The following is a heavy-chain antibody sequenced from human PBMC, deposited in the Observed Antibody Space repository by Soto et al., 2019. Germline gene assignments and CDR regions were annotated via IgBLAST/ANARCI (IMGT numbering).Heavy chain of an antibody. CDR2: ISGYNGDT. CDR3: ARASLTIFGAPYGMDV. J-gene: IGHJ6*02. CDR1: GYPFTRYS. V-gene: IGHV1-18*04. Sequence: ASVKVSCKASGYPFTRYSIRWVRQAPGQGLEWMGWISGYNGDTEYSKNFQGRLTMTIDTSTTTASMELRSLRSDDTAVYYCARASLTIFGAPYGMDVWGQGTSVTISS. D-gene: IGHD3-3*01.